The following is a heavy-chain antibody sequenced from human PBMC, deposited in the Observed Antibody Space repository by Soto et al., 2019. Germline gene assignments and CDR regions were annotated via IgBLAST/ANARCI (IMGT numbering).Heavy chain of an antibody. CDR1: GYTFTSYY. J-gene: IGHJ3*02. V-gene: IGHV1-46*01. Sequence: ASVKVSCKASGYTFTSYYTHWVRQAPGQGLEWMGIINPSGGSTSYAQKFQGRVTMTRDTSTSTVYMELSSLRSEDTAVYYCARAYSSDHAFDIWGQGTMVTVSS. CDR3: ARAYSSDHAFDI. CDR2: INPSGGST. D-gene: IGHD2-21*01.